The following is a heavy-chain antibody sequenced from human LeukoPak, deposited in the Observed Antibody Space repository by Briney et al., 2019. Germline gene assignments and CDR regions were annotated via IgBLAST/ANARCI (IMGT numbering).Heavy chain of an antibody. V-gene: IGHV3-30*02. CDR1: GFTFSSFD. J-gene: IGHJ4*02. CDR2: IKFDGSQK. D-gene: IGHD3-10*01. Sequence: GGSLRLSCAPSGFTFSSFDMHWVRQPPDKGLEWVAFIKFDGSQKYYADSVRGRFTVSRYNSRNMLYLQLDSLRDDDTAVYFCARRLPDSGSYAPDYWGQGTLVTVSS. CDR3: ARRLPDSGSYAPDY.